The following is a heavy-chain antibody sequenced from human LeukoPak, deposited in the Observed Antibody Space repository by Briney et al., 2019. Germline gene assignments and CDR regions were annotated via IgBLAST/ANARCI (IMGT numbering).Heavy chain of an antibody. J-gene: IGHJ4*02. Sequence: PGTSLRLSCVASGFTLSSCGMHWVRQAPGKGLEWVAVITYDGITTYSDDSVKGRFTISRDTSKSTLHLQMNNLRPEDTAVYFCVKEQGSGYYRTADYWGQGTLVTVSS. D-gene: IGHD3-10*01. CDR2: ITYDGITT. CDR1: GFTLSSCG. CDR3: VKEQGSGYYRTADY. V-gene: IGHV3-30*18.